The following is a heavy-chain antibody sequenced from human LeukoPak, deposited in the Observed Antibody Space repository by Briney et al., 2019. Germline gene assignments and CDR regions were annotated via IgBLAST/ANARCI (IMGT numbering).Heavy chain of an antibody. Sequence: ASVKVSCKAFGYTFTGYWMHWVRQAPGQGPEWMGVISPSGGSTIYAQKFRGRVTLTRDMSTSTDYLELSSLRSEDTAVYYCARDEYSSGWSFLDYWGQGTLVTVSS. CDR2: ISPSGGST. CDR3: ARDEYSSGWSFLDY. CDR1: GYTFTGYW. D-gene: IGHD6-19*01. V-gene: IGHV1-46*01. J-gene: IGHJ4*02.